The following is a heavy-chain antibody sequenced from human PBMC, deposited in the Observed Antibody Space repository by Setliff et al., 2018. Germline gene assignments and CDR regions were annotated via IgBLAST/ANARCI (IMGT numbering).Heavy chain of an antibody. CDR2: IYHDGNT. CDR1: GASINSLSW. V-gene: IGHV4-4*02. D-gene: IGHD6-19*01. Sequence: SETLSLTCAVTGASINSLSWWSWVRQSPGKGQEWIGEIYHDGNTKYNPSVHYNPSLKSRVTISIDKSKNQFSLKVTSVTAADTAVYYSARAVSGWYSAHYYYMDVWGKGTAVTVSS. CDR3: ARAVSGWYSAHYYYMDV. J-gene: IGHJ6*03.